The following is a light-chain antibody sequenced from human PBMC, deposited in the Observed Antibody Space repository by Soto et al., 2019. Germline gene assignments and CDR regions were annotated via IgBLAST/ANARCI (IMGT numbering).Light chain of an antibody. CDR2: AAS. CDR1: QSIGNF. J-gene: IGKJ2*01. V-gene: IGKV1-39*01. Sequence: MTQSPATLSVSPGERVTFSCRASQSIGNFLNWYQQRPGKAPKLLIYAASSLESGVPSRFTARASGTEFTLTISSLQPEDSATYYCQQSYTTPPYSFGQGTKLEIK. CDR3: QQSYTTPPYS.